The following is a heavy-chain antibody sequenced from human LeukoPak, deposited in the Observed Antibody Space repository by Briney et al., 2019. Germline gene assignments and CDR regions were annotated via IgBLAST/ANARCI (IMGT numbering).Heavy chain of an antibody. CDR2: IIGSGSST. Sequence: GGSLRLSCAASGFTLSGFAMSWVRKPPGGGLEWASAIIGSGSSTYYADSVKGRFTISRDNSKNTLYLQMNSLRAEDTAVYYCAKGSSSWYENWFDPWGQGTLVTVSS. CDR3: AKGSSSWYENWFDP. D-gene: IGHD6-13*01. V-gene: IGHV3-23*01. CDR1: GFTLSGFA. J-gene: IGHJ5*02.